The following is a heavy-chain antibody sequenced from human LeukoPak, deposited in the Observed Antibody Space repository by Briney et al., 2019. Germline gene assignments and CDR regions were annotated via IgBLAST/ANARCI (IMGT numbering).Heavy chain of an antibody. CDR2: FDPEDGET. CDR1: GYTLTELS. Sequence: ASVKVSCKVSGYTLTELSMHWVRQAPGKGLEWMGGFDPEDGETIYARKFQGRVTMTEDTSTDTAYMELSSLRSEDTAVYYCATDLTTTALIGWYFDLWGRGTLVTVSS. J-gene: IGHJ2*01. D-gene: IGHD4-17*01. V-gene: IGHV1-24*01. CDR3: ATDLTTTALIGWYFDL.